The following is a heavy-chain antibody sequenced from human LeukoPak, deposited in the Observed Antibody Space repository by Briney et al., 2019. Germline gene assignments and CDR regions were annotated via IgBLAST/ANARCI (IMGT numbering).Heavy chain of an antibody. D-gene: IGHD2-2*02. CDR3: ARNYCSSTSCYTRVTYYFDY. Sequence: GASVKVSCKASGYTFTSYGISWLRQAPGQGLEWMGWISAYNGNTNYAQKLQGRVTMTTDTYTSTAYMELRSLRSDDTAVYYCARNYCSSTSCYTRVTYYFDYWGQGTLVTVSS. CDR2: ISAYNGNT. V-gene: IGHV1-18*01. J-gene: IGHJ4*02. CDR1: GYTFTSYG.